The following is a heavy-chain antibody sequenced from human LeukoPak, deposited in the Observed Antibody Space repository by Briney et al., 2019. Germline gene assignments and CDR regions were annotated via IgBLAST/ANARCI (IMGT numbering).Heavy chain of an antibody. Sequence: GGSLRLSCAASGFTFGDFAMSWVRQAPGKGLEWVGLIRSKPYGGTPEYAASVKGRFTISRDASKSVAYLQMNSLKTEDTALYYCTRQGYSNFWYWGGSEYWGQGSLVTVSS. CDR3: TRQGYSNFWYWGGSEY. CDR1: GFTFGDFA. D-gene: IGHD6-13*01. CDR2: IRSKPYGGTP. V-gene: IGHV3-49*04. J-gene: IGHJ4*02.